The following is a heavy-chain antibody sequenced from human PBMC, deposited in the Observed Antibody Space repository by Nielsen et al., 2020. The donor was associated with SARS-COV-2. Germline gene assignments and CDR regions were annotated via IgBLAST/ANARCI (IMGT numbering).Heavy chain of an antibody. V-gene: IGHV3-9*01. Sequence: SLKISCAASGFSFNEYAMYWVRQAPGKGLEWVSGISRDSGSIDYVDSVKGRFTISRDNAKNSLYLQMNSLRAEDTAVYYCAKGRLEWELLAPFDYWGQGNLVTVSS. CDR1: GFSFNEYA. CDR2: ISRDSGSI. J-gene: IGHJ4*02. D-gene: IGHD1-26*01. CDR3: AKGRLEWELLAPFDY.